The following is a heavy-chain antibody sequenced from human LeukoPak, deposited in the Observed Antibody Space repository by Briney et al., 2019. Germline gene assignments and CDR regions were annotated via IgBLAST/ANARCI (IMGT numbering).Heavy chain of an antibody. Sequence: GGSLRLSCSASGFTFSSYAMHWVRQAPGKGLEWVAVISYDGSNKYYADSVKGRFTISRDNSKNTLYLQMNSLRAEDTAVYYCARGILPGLRVAFDIWGQGTMVTVSS. CDR1: GFTFSSYA. J-gene: IGHJ3*02. CDR2: ISYDGSNK. D-gene: IGHD2-15*01. CDR3: ARGILPGLRVAFDI. V-gene: IGHV3-30-3*01.